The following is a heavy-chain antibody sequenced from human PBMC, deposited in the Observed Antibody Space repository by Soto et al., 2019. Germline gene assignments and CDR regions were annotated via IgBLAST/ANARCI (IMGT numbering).Heavy chain of an antibody. V-gene: IGHV3-30-3*01. CDR2: ISYDGSNK. CDR1: GFTFSSYA. Sequence: QVQLVESGGGVVQPGRSLRLSCAASGFTFSSYAMHWVRQAPGKGLEWVAVISYDGSNKYYADSVKGRFTISRDNSKNTLYLQMNSLRAEDTAVYYCARDEGIAVAGIFDYWGQGTLVTVSS. CDR3: ARDEGIAVAGIFDY. D-gene: IGHD6-19*01. J-gene: IGHJ4*02.